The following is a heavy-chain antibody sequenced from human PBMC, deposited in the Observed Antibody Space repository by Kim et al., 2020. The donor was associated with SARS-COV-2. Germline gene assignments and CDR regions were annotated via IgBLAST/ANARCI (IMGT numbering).Heavy chain of an antibody. CDR1: GFTVSSNY. D-gene: IGHD3-3*01. Sequence: GGSLRLSCAASGFTVSSNYMSWVRQAPGKGLEWVSVIYSGGSTYYADSVKGRFTISRDNSKNTLYLQMNSLRAEDTAVYYCARDSRITIFGVVMEGSRYYMDVWGKGTTVTVSS. V-gene: IGHV3-66*01. J-gene: IGHJ6*03. CDR3: ARDSRITIFGVVMEGSRYYMDV. CDR2: IYSGGST.